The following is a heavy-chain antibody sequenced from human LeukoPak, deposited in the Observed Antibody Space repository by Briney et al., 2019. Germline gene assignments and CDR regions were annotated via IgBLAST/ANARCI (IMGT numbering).Heavy chain of an antibody. J-gene: IGHJ5*02. D-gene: IGHD4-11*01. CDR1: GGTFSSYA. CDR2: IIPIFGTA. Sequence: SVKVSCKASGGTFSSYAISWVRQAPGQGLEWMGGIIPIFGTANYAQKFQGRVTITADESTSTAYMELSSLRSEDTAVYYCARGPYTVTTGLAFDPWGQGTLVTVSS. V-gene: IGHV1-69*13. CDR3: ARGPYTVTTGLAFDP.